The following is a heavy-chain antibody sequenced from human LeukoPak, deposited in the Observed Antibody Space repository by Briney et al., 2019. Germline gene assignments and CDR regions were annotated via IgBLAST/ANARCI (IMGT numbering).Heavy chain of an antibody. CDR2: INPNSGGT. Sequence: ASVKVSCKASGYTFTSYDINWVRQATGQGLEWMGWINPNSGGTNYAQKFQGRVTMTRDTSISTAYMELSRLRSDDTAVYYCARLDSGSYWSFDYWGQGTLVTVSS. D-gene: IGHD1-26*01. CDR1: GYTFTSYD. V-gene: IGHV1-2*02. CDR3: ARLDSGSYWSFDY. J-gene: IGHJ4*02.